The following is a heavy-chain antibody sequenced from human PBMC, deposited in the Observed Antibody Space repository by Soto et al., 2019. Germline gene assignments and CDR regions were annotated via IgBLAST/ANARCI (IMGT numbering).Heavy chain of an antibody. CDR2: VIGDGSTT. D-gene: IGHD3-10*01. Sequence: VQLVESGGGLVQPGGSLRLSCAASGFTFNTYWRHWVRQAPGKGLEWGSRVIGDGSTTNYADSVKGRLTIYRDNAEGTLYLQMDSRKVEDTAIYYCARGSGDPKRGYWYVDLWGRGTLVTVSS. CDR1: GFTFNTYW. J-gene: IGHJ2*01. V-gene: IGHV3-74*01. CDR3: ARGSGDPKRGYWYVDL.